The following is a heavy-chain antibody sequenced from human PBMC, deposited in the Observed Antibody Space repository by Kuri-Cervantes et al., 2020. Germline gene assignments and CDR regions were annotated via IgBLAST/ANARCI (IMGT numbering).Heavy chain of an antibody. CDR1: GFNFNSYG. CDR2: IRYDGSNE. D-gene: IGHD6-13*01. V-gene: IGHV3-30*02. J-gene: IGHJ3*02. Sequence: GESLRLSCAASGFNFNSYGMHWVRQAPGKGLEWVAFIRYDGSNEYYADSLKGRFTISRDNAKNSLYLQMNSLRAEDTAVYYCARGKRPPYVAAPGSGDAFDIWGQGTMVTVSS. CDR3: ARGKRPPYVAAPGSGDAFDI.